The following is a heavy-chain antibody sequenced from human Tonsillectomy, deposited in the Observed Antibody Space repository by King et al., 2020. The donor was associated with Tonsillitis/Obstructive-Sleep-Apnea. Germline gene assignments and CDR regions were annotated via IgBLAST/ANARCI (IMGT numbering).Heavy chain of an antibody. Sequence: VQLVESGGGLVKPGESLRLSCVVSGFTFSNAWMSWVRQAPGKGLEWVGRIHTNADGGTIDYVAPVKGRFTISRDDSENTVYLQMNSLKTEDTAVYYCTLRSSIRGQGTLVTVSS. CDR2: IHTNADGGTI. J-gene: IGHJ4*02. D-gene: IGHD5/OR15-5a*01. CDR1: GFTFSNAW. V-gene: IGHV3-15*05. CDR3: TLRSSI.